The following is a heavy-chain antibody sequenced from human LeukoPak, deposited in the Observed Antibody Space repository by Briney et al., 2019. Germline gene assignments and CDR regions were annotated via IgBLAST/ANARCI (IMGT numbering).Heavy chain of an antibody. Sequence: PSETLSLTCTVSGGSISSYYWGWIRQPPGKGLEWIGSIYYSGSTYYNPSLKSRVTISVDTSKNQFSLKLSSVTAADTAVYYCARHGASMNYFDYWGQGTLVTVSS. CDR3: ARHGASMNYFDY. V-gene: IGHV4-39*01. D-gene: IGHD3-16*01. CDR2: IYYSGST. J-gene: IGHJ4*02. CDR1: GGSISSYY.